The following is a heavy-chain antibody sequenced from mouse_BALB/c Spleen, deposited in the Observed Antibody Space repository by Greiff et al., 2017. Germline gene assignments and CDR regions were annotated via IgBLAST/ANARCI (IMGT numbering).Heavy chain of an antibody. CDR2: ILPGSGST. CDR1: GYTFSSYW. D-gene: IGHD1-1*01. J-gene: IGHJ3*01. CDR3: ARAGSSYGRFAY. Sequence: QVQLQQSGAELMKPGASVKISCKATGYTFSSYWIEWVKQRPGHGLEWIGEILPGSGSTNYNEKFKGKATFTADTSSNTAYMQLSSLTSEDSAVYYCARAGSSYGRFAYWGQGTLVTVSA. V-gene: IGHV1-9*01.